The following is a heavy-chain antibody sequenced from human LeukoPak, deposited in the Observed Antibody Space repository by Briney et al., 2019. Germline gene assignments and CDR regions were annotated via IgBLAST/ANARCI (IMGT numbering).Heavy chain of an antibody. Sequence: GGSLRLSCAASGFTFSSYAMSWVRQAPGKGLEWVSGVSGSGGTTYYTDSVKGRFTISRDNSKNTVYLEVNSLRAEDTAVYYCAKHRGSSGADARPAEYWGQGTLVTVSS. CDR1: GFTFSSYA. CDR2: VSGSGGTT. J-gene: IGHJ4*02. CDR3: AKHRGSSGADARPAEY. V-gene: IGHV3-23*01. D-gene: IGHD5-12*01.